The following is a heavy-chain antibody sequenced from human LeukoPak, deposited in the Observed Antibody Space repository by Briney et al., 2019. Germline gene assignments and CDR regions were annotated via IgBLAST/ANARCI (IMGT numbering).Heavy chain of an antibody. CDR1: GGSFSGYY. Sequence: SETLSLTCAVYGGSFSGYYWSWIRQPPGKGLEWIGEINHSGSTNYNPSLKSRVTISVDTSKNQFSLKLSSVTAADTAVYYCARFIAARGYYFDYGGQEPLVTVSS. D-gene: IGHD6-6*01. V-gene: IGHV4-34*01. CDR3: ARFIAARGYYFDY. J-gene: IGHJ4*02. CDR2: INHSGST.